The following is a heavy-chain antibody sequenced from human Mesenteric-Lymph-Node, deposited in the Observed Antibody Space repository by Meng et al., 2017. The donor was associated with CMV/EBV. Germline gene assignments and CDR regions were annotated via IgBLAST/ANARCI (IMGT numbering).Heavy chain of an antibody. CDR1: GDSISTVNW. D-gene: IGHD2-15*01. J-gene: IGHJ4*02. V-gene: IGHV4-4*02. CDR3: ARDPPGG. Sequence: GSLRLSCAVSGDSISTVNWWSWVRQPPGKGLEWIGEIYHSGSTNYNPSLKSRVTMSVDTSKNQFSLKLSSVTAADTAVYYCARDPPGGWGQGTLVTVSS. CDR2: IYHSGST.